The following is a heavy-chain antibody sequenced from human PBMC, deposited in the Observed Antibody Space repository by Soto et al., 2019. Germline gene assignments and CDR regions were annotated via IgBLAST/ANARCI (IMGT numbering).Heavy chain of an antibody. CDR3: AREGIAAGENWFDP. CDR2: IYYSGST. J-gene: IGHJ5*02. CDR1: GGSISSYY. D-gene: IGHD6-25*01. Sequence: PSETLSLTCTVSGGSISSYYWSWIRQPPGKGLEWIGYIYYSGSTNYNPSLKSRVTISVDTSKNQFSLKLSSVTAADTAAYYCAREGIAAGENWFDPWGQGTLVTVSS. V-gene: IGHV4-59*01.